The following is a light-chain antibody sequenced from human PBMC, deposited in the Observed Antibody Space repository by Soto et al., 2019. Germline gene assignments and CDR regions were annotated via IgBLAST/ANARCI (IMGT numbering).Light chain of an antibody. CDR1: QSVSNY. CDR3: QQYNNWRGT. V-gene: IGKV3-11*01. J-gene: IGKJ1*01. CDR2: DAS. Sequence: EIVLTQSPATLSLSPGERGILSCRASQSVSNYLAWYQQKPGQAPRLLIYDASNRATGIPARFSGNGSGAEFTLTISSLQSEDFAVYYCQQYNNWRGTFGQGTKVDIK.